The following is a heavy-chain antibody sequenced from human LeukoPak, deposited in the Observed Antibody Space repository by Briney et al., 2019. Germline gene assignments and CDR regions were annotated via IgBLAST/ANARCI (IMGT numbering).Heavy chain of an antibody. CDR1: GFTFSSYS. V-gene: IGHV3-21*01. D-gene: IGHD6-13*01. Sequence: KAGGALRLSCAASGFTFSSYSMNWVRQAPGKGLEWVSSIISSVRDIYYADSVKGRFTISRDNAKNSLYLQMNSLRAEDTAVYYCASDTYSSYDYWGQGTLVT. CDR3: ASDTYSSYDY. CDR2: IISSVRDI. J-gene: IGHJ4*02.